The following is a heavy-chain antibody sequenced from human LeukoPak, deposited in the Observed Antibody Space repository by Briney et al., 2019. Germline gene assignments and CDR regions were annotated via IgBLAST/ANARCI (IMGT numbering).Heavy chain of an antibody. CDR2: IFYDGSTA. J-gene: IGHJ5*02. CDR1: GFTFSSYA. Sequence: GGSLRLSCAASGFTFSSYAMHWVRQAPGKGLEWVAVIFYDGSTAYYADSVKGRFTISRDNSKNTLYLQMNSLRAEDTAVYYCARDGLAKRDSSGYYYVTWGQGTLVTVSS. V-gene: IGHV3-30*04. D-gene: IGHD3-22*01. CDR3: ARDGLAKRDSSGYYYVT.